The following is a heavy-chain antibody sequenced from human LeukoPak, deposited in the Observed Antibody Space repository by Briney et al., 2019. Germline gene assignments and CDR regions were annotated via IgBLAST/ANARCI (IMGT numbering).Heavy chain of an antibody. CDR1: GYTFTSYD. V-gene: IGHV1-8*01. CDR2: MNPNSGNT. D-gene: IGHD2-2*01. J-gene: IGHJ4*02. Sequence: SVKASCKASGYTFTSYDINWVRHATGQGLEWMGWMNPNSGNTGYAQKFQGRVTMTRDTSISTAYMELGSLRSEDTAVYYCARVVPAVTGSDYWGQGTLVTVSS. CDR3: ARVVPAVTGSDY.